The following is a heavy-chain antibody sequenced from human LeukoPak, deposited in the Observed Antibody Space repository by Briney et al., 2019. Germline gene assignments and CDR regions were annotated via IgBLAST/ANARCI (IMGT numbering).Heavy chain of an antibody. CDR2: IKPDGSEQ. CDR3: AELGITMIGGV. J-gene: IGHJ6*04. D-gene: IGHD3-10*02. Sequence: GGSLRLSCVASGLIFSKYWMTWVRQAPGKGLEWVATIKPDGSEQYYLDSVKGRFTISRDNAKNTLHLQMNSLRAEDTAVYYCAELGITMIGGVWGKGTTVTISS. V-gene: IGHV3-7*01. CDR1: GLIFSKYW.